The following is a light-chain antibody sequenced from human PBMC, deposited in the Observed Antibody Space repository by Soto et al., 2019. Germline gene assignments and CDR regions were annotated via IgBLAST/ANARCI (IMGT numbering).Light chain of an antibody. CDR2: EVS. CDR1: SSVVGSYSY. Sequence: QSVLTQYASVSGSPGQSITISCTGTSSVVGSYSYVSWYQQHTGKAPKLLMYEVSNRPSGVSNRFSGSKSGNTASLTISGLQAEDEADYYCSSYTNTNTYVFGTGTKVSFL. CDR3: SSYTNTNTYV. J-gene: IGLJ1*01. V-gene: IGLV2-14*01.